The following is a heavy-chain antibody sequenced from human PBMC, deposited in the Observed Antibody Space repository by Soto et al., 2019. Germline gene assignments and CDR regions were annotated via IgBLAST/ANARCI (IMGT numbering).Heavy chain of an antibody. CDR1: GGSISSSSYY. CDR3: ARQGFGPRHGLVDV. J-gene: IGHJ6*02. D-gene: IGHD3-10*01. V-gene: IGHV4-39*01. CDR2: IFHSGST. Sequence: PSETLSLTCTVSGGSISSSSYYWGWIRQPPGKGLEWIGSIFHSGSTYYNPSLKSRVTISVDTSKKQLSLKLTSMTAADTAVYYCARQGFGPRHGLVDVWGQGTTVTVSS.